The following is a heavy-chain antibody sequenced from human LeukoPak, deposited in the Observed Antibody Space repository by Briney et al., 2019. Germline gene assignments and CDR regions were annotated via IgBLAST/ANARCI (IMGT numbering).Heavy chain of an antibody. CDR2: ISYDGSNK. CDR1: GFSFSSYG. J-gene: IGHJ4*02. V-gene: IGHV3-30*18. CDR3: AKDRIAAGAMGALVY. Sequence: GRSLRLSCAASGFSFSSYGMHWVRRAPGKGLEWVAVISYDGSNKYYADSVKGRFTISRDNSKNTLYLQMNSLRAEDTAVYYCAKDRIAAGAMGALVYWGQGTLVTVSS. D-gene: IGHD6-13*01.